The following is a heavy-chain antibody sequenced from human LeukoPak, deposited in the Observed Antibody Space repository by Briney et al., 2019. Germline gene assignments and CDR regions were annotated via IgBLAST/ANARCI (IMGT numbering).Heavy chain of an antibody. CDR2: IYYSGST. J-gene: IGHJ3*02. CDR3: ARDGPVVTPDRDAFDI. CDR1: GGSISSYY. V-gene: IGHV4-59*01. Sequence: PSETLSLTCTVSGGSISSYYWSWIRQPPGKGLEWIGYIYYSGSTNYNPSLKSRVTISVDTSKSQFSLKLSSVTAADTAVYYCARDGPVVTPDRDAFDIWGQGTMVTVSS. D-gene: IGHD4-23*01.